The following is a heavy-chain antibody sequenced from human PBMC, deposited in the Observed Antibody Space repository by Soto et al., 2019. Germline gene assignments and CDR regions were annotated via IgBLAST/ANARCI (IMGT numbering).Heavy chain of an antibody. Sequence: QVQLLESGPGLVKPSGTLSLTCAVSGGSVNNNHWWPWVRQPPGKGLEWIGEIYHTGTTNYNPSLKSRVTISLDKSNNRFSLHVNSVTAADTAVYYCASALVGAFDVWGQGTMVTVSS. D-gene: IGHD3-10*01. CDR3: ASALVGAFDV. CDR1: GGSVNNNHW. J-gene: IGHJ3*01. CDR2: IYHTGTT. V-gene: IGHV4-4*02.